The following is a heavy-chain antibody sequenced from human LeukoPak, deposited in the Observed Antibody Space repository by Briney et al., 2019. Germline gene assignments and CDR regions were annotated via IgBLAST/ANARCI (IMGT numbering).Heavy chain of an antibody. Sequence: GGSLRLPCVDSGFTFSRSWMTWVRQAPGKGLEWVATIKEDGSEDYYVGSVEGRFTIFRDNSKNSLYLQMNSLRVEDTAVYYCARDRAYSRFDYWGQGTLVTVAS. CDR1: GFTFSRSW. V-gene: IGHV3-7*01. D-gene: IGHD1-26*01. J-gene: IGHJ4*02. CDR2: IKEDGSED. CDR3: ARDRAYSRFDY.